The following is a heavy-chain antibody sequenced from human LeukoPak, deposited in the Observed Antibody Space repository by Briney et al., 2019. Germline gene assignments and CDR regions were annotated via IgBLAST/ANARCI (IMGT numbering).Heavy chain of an antibody. CDR2: ISYDGSNK. CDR1: GFTFSSYA. D-gene: IGHD2-2*01. CDR3: ARGEVHYIVVVPAATIDY. V-gene: IGHV3-30-3*01. J-gene: IGHJ4*02. Sequence: GGSLRLSCAASGFTFSSYAMHWVRQAPGKGLEWVAVISYDGSNKYYADSVKGRFTISRDNSKNTLYLQMNSLRAEDTAVYYCARGEVHYIVVVPAATIDYWGQGTLVTVSS.